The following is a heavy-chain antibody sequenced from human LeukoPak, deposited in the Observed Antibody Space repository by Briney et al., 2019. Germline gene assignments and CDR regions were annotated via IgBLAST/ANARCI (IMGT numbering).Heavy chain of an antibody. Sequence: GGSLRLSCAASGFPFSAYAMSWVRQAPGKGLEWVAVISYDGSNKYYADSVKGRFTISRDNSKNTLYLQMNSLRAEDTAVYYCAKDVVWFGELLHFYYYYYMDVWGKGTTVTVSS. D-gene: IGHD3-10*01. J-gene: IGHJ6*03. V-gene: IGHV3-30*04. CDR3: AKDVVWFGELLHFYYYYYMDV. CDR2: ISYDGSNK. CDR1: GFPFSAYA.